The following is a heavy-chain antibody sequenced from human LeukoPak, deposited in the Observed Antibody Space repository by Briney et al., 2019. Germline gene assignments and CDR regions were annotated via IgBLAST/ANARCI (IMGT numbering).Heavy chain of an antibody. J-gene: IGHJ5*02. CDR1: GFTFSSYA. CDR3: ARGRVRFDP. Sequence: GGSLRLSCAASGFTFSSYAMNWVRQAPGKGLEWVSVIYSGGSTYYADSVKGRFTISRDNSKNTLYLQMNSLRAEDTAVYYCARGRVRFDPWGQGTLVTVSS. CDR2: IYSGGST. V-gene: IGHV3-66*01.